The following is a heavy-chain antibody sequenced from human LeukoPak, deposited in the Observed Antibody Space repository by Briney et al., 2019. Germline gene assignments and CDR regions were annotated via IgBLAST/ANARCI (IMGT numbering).Heavy chain of an antibody. Sequence: ASVKVSCKVSGYTLTELSMHWVRQAPGKGLEWMGGFDPEDGETIYAQKFQGRVTMTEDTSTDTAYMELSSLRSEDTAVYYCATDPPYDYVWGSYRSSGGYWGQGTLVTVSS. CDR2: FDPEDGET. J-gene: IGHJ4*02. V-gene: IGHV1-24*01. CDR3: ATDPPYDYVWGSYRSSGGY. CDR1: GYTLTELS. D-gene: IGHD3-16*02.